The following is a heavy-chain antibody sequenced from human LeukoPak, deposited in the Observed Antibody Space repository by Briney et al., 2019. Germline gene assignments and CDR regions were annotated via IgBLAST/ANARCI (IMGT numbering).Heavy chain of an antibody. J-gene: IGHJ4*02. CDR3: ARSLRSGTYFDY. D-gene: IGHD1-1*01. CDR1: GFTFSSYW. Sequence: PGGSLRLSXAASGFTFSSYWMSWVRQAPGKGLEWVANIKQDGSEKYYVDSVKGRFTISRDNAKNTLYLRMNSLRAEDTAVYYCARSLRSGTYFDYWGQGTLVTVSS. CDR2: IKQDGSEK. V-gene: IGHV3-7*01.